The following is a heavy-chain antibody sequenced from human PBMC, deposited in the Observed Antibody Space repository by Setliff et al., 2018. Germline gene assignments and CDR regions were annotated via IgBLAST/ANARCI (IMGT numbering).Heavy chain of an antibody. CDR2: IYTSGST. Sequence: SETLSLTCTVSGDSISSGNYYWNWIRQPAGKGLEWIGRIYTSGSTTYNPSLKSRVTISIDMSKNQLSLKLTSVTAADTAVYYCARDLIDPDYGDYLSFYYYGMDVWGQGTTVTVSS. CDR3: ARDLIDPDYGDYLSFYYYGMDV. CDR1: GDSISSGNYY. D-gene: IGHD4-17*01. V-gene: IGHV4-61*02. J-gene: IGHJ6*02.